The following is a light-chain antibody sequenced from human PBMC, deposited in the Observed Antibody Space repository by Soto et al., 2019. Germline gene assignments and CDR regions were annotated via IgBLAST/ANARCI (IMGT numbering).Light chain of an antibody. CDR3: CSYVGSYSYV. CDR2: DVT. Sequence: QSALTQPRSVSGSPGQSVAISCTGTSSDVGGYNYVSWYQQHPGKAPKLMIYDVTKRPSVVPDRFSGSKSGNTASLTISGLQAEDEAEYYCCSYVGSYSYVFGTGTKLTVL. CDR1: SSDVGGYNY. V-gene: IGLV2-11*01. J-gene: IGLJ1*01.